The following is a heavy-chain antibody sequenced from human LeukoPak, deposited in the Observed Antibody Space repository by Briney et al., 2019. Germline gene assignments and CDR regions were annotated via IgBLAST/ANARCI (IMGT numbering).Heavy chain of an antibody. V-gene: IGHV4-59*01. Sequence: SETLSLACTVSGGSISSYYWSWIRQPPGKGLEWIGYIYYSGSTNYNPSLKSRVTISVDTSKNQFSLKLSSVTAADTAVYYCARGKLRYFDWLPLPDYWGQGTLVTVSS. CDR3: ARGKLRYFDWLPLPDY. CDR1: GGSISSYY. J-gene: IGHJ4*02. CDR2: IYYSGST. D-gene: IGHD3-9*01.